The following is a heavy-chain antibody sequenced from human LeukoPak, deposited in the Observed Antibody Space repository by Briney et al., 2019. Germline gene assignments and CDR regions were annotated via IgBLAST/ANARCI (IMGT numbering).Heavy chain of an antibody. CDR1: GFTFSSFS. J-gene: IGHJ3*02. V-gene: IGHV3-21*01. Sequence: GGSLRLSCAASGFTFSSFSMNWVRQAPRKGLEWVSSISSSSSYIYYADSVKGRFTISRDNAKNSLYLQMNSLRAEDTAVYYCARGQTTGVGAFDIWGQGTMVTVSS. CDR2: ISSSSSYI. CDR3: ARGQTTGVGAFDI. D-gene: IGHD7-27*01.